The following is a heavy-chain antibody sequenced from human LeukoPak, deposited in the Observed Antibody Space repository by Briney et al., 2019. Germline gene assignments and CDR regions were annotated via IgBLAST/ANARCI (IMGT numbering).Heavy chain of an antibody. CDR2: ISVHNGNT. Sequence: ASVKVSCKASGYTFSNYGIAWVRQAPGQGLEWMGWISVHNGNTNYAQMLQGRVTMTTDTSTSTAYMELRSLRYDDTAVYYCARASRFCSGSTCHDHWGQGTLVTVSS. CDR3: ARASRFCSGSTCHDH. CDR1: GYTFSNYG. D-gene: IGHD2-2*01. J-gene: IGHJ5*02. V-gene: IGHV1-18*01.